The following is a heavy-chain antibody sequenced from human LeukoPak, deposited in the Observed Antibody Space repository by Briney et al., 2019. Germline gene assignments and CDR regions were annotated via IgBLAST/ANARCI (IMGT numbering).Heavy chain of an antibody. V-gene: IGHV4-59*08. D-gene: IGHD2-8*01. Sequence: PSDTLSLTCTLSGGSNGEYYWSGTRHTPGRGLEGIGVIYSSGSTSNHPSLTSRATMSVDTSKNQFSLNLKFVTAADTAVYFWARHAWPKYVTSSWDVWGKGTTVTVSS. J-gene: IGHJ6*04. CDR3: ARHAWPKYVTSSWDV. CDR2: IYSSGST. CDR1: GGSNGEYY.